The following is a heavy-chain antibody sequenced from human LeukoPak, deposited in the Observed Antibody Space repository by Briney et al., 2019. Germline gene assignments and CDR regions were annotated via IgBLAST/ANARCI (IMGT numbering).Heavy chain of an antibody. D-gene: IGHD2-8*02. Sequence: SDTLSLTCTLSGGSISNYYWSWIRQPAGKGLEWIGRIYSSGITDYNLSLTSRVTISIDKSNQFSLKLTSVTAADTAVYYCARERVGYDTGGRGPRFDHWGQGRLVSVSS. J-gene: IGHJ4*02. V-gene: IGHV4-4*07. CDR2: IYSSGIT. CDR1: GGSISNYY. CDR3: ARERVGYDTGGRGPRFDH.